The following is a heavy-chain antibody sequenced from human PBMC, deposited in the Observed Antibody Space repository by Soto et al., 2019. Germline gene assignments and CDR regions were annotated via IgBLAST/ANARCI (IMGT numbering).Heavy chain of an antibody. J-gene: IGHJ6*02. CDR3: ARGSAMARGMDV. V-gene: IGHV1-18*01. CDR2: INAYNDNT. Sequence: ALVKVSCKASGYTFTSYAMHWVRMAPGQGLEWMGWINAYNDNTKYSQKLQGRVTMTTDTSTSTAYMELRSLTSDDTAVYYCARGSAMARGMDVWGQGTTVTVSS. D-gene: IGHD5-12*01. CDR1: GYTFTSYA.